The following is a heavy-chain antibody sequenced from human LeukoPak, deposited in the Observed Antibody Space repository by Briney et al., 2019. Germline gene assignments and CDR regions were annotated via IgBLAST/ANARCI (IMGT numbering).Heavy chain of an antibody. CDR3: AREALSPGGYSYGYFDY. CDR2: IIPIFGTA. J-gene: IGHJ4*02. D-gene: IGHD5-18*01. V-gene: IGHV1-69*13. Sequence: SVKVSCKASGGTFSSYAISWVRQAPGQGLEWMGGIIPIFGTANYAQEFQGRVTITADESTSTAYMELSSLRSEATAVYYCAREALSPGGYSYGYFDYWGQGTLVTVSS. CDR1: GGTFSSYA.